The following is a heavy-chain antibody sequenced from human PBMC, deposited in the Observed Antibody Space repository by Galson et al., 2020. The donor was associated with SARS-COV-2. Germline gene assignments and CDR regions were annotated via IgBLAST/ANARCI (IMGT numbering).Heavy chain of an antibody. J-gene: IGHJ4*02. Sequence: QLGESLKISCATSGFTFGSYWMSWVRQAPGKGLEWVANINQDGSEKYYMDSARGRFTISRDNAKSSLFLQVSSLTADDTAVYYCARDRLNQYDRSGRDYWGQGTLVTVSS. D-gene: IGHD3-22*01. CDR2: INQDGSEK. CDR3: ARDRLNQYDRSGRDY. V-gene: IGHV3-7*01. CDR1: GFTFGSYW.